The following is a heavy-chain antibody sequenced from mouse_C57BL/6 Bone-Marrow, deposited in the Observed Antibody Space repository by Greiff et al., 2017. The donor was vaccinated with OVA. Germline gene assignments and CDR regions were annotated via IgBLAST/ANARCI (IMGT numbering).Heavy chain of an antibody. J-gene: IGHJ2*01. CDR2: ISSGGDYI. V-gene: IGHV5-9-1*02. D-gene: IGHD2-4*01. CDR3: TRFDYAYYFDY. CDR1: GFTFSSYA. Sequence: EVKVEESGEGLVKPGGSLKLSCAASGFTFSSYAMSWVRQTPEKRLEWVAYISSGGDYIYYADTVKGRFTISRDNARNTLYLQMSSLKSEDTAMYYCTRFDYAYYFDYWGQGTTLTVSS.